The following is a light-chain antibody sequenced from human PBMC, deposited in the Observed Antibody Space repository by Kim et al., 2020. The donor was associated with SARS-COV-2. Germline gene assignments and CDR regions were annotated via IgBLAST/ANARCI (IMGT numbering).Light chain of an antibody. CDR2: EVS. V-gene: IGKV2D-29*01. CDR1: QSLLHSDGKIS. J-gene: IGKJ2*03. CDR3: MQGLQRLYS. Sequence: LVMTQTPLSLSVTPGQPASISCKSSQSLLHSDGKISLYWYLQKPGQPPQHLIYEVSKRFSGVPERFSGSGSGTDFTLKISRVKAEDVGLYYCMQGLQRLYSFGQGTKLEI.